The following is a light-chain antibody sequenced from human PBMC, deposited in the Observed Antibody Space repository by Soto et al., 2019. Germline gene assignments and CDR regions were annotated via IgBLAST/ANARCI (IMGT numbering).Light chain of an antibody. CDR3: QQGFT. J-gene: IGKJ1*01. Sequence: EIVMTQSPATLSVSPGERATLSCRASQSVSSNLAWYQQKPAQAPRLLIYGASPRATGIPARFSGSGSGTEFTLAISSLQSEDFAVYYCQQGFTCGQGTKVEIK. V-gene: IGKV3-15*01. CDR1: QSVSSN. CDR2: GAS.